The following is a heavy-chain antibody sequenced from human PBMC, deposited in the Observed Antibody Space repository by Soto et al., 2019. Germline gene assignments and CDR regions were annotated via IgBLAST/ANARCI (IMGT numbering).Heavy chain of an antibody. J-gene: IGHJ4*02. V-gene: IGHV3-48*04. D-gene: IGHD2-15*01. CDR2: ISSSSSTI. Sequence: EVQLVESGGGLVEPGGSLRLSCTASGFTLSSYSMNWVRQAPGKGLEWVSYISSSSSTIYYADSVKGRFTISRDNAKNSLYMQMNSLRVEDTAVYYCARLVVVVEGFDYWGQGTLVTVSS. CDR3: ARLVVVVEGFDY. CDR1: GFTLSSYS.